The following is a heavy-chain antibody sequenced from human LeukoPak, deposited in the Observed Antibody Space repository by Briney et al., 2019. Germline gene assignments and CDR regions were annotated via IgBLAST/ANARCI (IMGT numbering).Heavy chain of an antibody. Sequence: GGSLGLSCAASGFTFSSYAMSWVRQAPGKGLEWVSAISGSGGSTYYADSVKGRFTISRDNSKNTLYLQMNSLRAEDTAVYYCAKVPRGAGYCSGGSCYWGFDYWGQGTLVTVSS. CDR3: AKVPRGAGYCSGGSCYWGFDY. D-gene: IGHD2-15*01. CDR2: ISGSGGST. J-gene: IGHJ4*02. CDR1: GFTFSSYA. V-gene: IGHV3-23*01.